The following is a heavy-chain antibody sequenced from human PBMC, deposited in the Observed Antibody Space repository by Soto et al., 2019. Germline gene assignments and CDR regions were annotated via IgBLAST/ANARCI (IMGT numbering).Heavy chain of an antibody. Sequence: SETLSLTCPAYGASVIVSYLGWIRQPPRMGLEWIGEINHSGSTNYNPSLKSRVTISVDTSKNQFSLKLSSVTAADTAVYYCARVSLTIFGVVIAYYYGMDVWGQGTTVT. CDR1: GASVIVSY. CDR2: INHSGST. CDR3: ARVSLTIFGVVIAYYYGMDV. J-gene: IGHJ6*02. V-gene: IGHV4-34*01. D-gene: IGHD3-3*01.